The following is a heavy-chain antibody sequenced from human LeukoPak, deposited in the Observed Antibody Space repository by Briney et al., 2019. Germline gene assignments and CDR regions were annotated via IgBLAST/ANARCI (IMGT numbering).Heavy chain of an antibody. CDR3: ARDVKGMDAFDI. CDR2: ISGSSDHI. J-gene: IGHJ3*02. Sequence: GGSLRLSSAASEFTFSTYYMNWVRQAPGEGLEWVSSISGSSDHIHYADSVQGRFTISRDNAKNSLSLQMNSLRTEDTAVYYCARDVKGMDAFDIWGQGTMVTVSS. CDR1: EFTFSTYY. V-gene: IGHV3-21*01.